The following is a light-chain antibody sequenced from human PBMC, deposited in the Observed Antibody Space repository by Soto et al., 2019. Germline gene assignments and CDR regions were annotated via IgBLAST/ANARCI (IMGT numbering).Light chain of an antibody. CDR1: QSVSSY. Sequence: EIVLTQSPSTLSLSPGERATLSCRASQSVSSYLAWYQQKPGQAPRLLIHGASNRATGIPDRFSGSGSGKDFTLTISRLEPDDFAVYYCQQYGGSPRTFGQGTKVEVK. V-gene: IGKV3-20*01. CDR2: GAS. CDR3: QQYGGSPRT. J-gene: IGKJ1*01.